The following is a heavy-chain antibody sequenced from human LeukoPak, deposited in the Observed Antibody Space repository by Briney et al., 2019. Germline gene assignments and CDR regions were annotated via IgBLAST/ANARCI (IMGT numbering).Heavy chain of an antibody. CDR1: GGSISSSSYY. CDR3: ARDMNPRGSYLPIHNYYYMDV. D-gene: IGHD1-26*01. V-gene: IGHV4-39*07. J-gene: IGHJ6*03. CDR2: IYYSGST. Sequence: PSETLSLTCTVSGGSISSSSYYWGWIRQPPGKGLEWIGSIYYSGSTYYNPSLKSRVTISVDTSKNQFSLKLSSVTAADTAVYYCARDMNPRGSYLPIHNYYYMDVWGKGATVTVSS.